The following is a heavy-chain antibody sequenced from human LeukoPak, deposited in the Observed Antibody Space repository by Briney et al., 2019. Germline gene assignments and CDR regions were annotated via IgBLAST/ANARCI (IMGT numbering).Heavy chain of an antibody. V-gene: IGHV3-11*05. J-gene: IGHJ5*02. Sequence: GGSLRLSCTASGFIFSDYFMSWIRQAPGKGLEWISHISSSTGYTNYADSVRGRFTISRDNAKNLLYLQMHSLRAEDTAVYYCARDGADYYDSSAEFNWFDPWGQGTLVTVSS. CDR2: ISSSTGYT. CDR3: ARDGADYYDSSAEFNWFDP. CDR1: GFIFSDYF. D-gene: IGHD3-22*01.